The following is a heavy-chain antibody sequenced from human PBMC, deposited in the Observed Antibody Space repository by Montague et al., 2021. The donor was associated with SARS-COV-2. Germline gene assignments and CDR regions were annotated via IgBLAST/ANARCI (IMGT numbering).Heavy chain of an antibody. Sequence: TLSLTCTVSGGSISSGGYYWSWIRQHPGKGLEWIGYIYYSGRTYYTPSLKSRVTISVDTSKNQFSLKLSSVTAADTAVYYCARVRITMIVVVDAFDIWGQGTMVTVSS. V-gene: IGHV4-31*03. J-gene: IGHJ3*02. CDR2: IYYSGRT. D-gene: IGHD3-22*01. CDR3: ARVRITMIVVVDAFDI. CDR1: GGSISSGGYY.